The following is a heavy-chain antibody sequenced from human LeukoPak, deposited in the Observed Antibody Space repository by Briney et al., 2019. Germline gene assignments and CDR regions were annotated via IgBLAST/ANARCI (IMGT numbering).Heavy chain of an antibody. J-gene: IGHJ5*02. V-gene: IGHV4-39*02. CDR2: IYYSGST. CDR3: ARDYGSGSLTWFDP. Sequence: SETLSLTCTVSGGSISSSSYYWGWIRQPPGKGLEWIGSIYYSGSTYYNPSLKSRVTISVDTSKNQFSLKLSSVTAADTAVYYCARDYGSGSLTWFDPWGQGTLVTVSS. D-gene: IGHD3-10*01. CDR1: GGSISSSSYY.